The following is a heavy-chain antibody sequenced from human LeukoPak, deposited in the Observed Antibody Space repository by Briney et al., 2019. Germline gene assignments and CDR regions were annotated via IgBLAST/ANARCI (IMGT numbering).Heavy chain of an antibody. Sequence: GGSLRLSCAASGFTFSNAWMSWVRQAPGKGLEWVGRIKSTTYSGTTDYAAPVKGRFTISRDDSKNTLYLQMNSLKTEDTALYYCWYYYDSSGQHYKGAWGQGVLVTVSS. D-gene: IGHD3-22*01. V-gene: IGHV3-15*01. J-gene: IGHJ5*02. CDR1: GFTFSNAW. CDR3: WYYYDSSGQHYKGA. CDR2: IKSTTYSGTT.